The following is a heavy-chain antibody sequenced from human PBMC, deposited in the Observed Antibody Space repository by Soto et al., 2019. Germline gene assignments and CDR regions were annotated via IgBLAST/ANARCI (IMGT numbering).Heavy chain of an antibody. CDR1: GFIFNSYA. CDR2: LTSTGGT. J-gene: IGHJ4*02. D-gene: IGHD3-10*01. Sequence: EVQLLESGGGLVQPGGSLRLSCAASGFIFNSYAMSWVRQAPGKVLEWVSTLTSTGGTYYADSVKGRFPISRDNSKNTLYLQMNNLRAEDTAVYYCAKDGDLYSGYFDYWGQGTLVTVSS. CDR3: AKDGDLYSGYFDY. V-gene: IGHV3-23*01.